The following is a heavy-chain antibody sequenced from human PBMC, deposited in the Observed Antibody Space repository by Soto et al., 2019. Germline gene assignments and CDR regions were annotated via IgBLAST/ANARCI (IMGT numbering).Heavy chain of an antibody. CDR1: GGSISSSNW. D-gene: IGHD4-17*01. Sequence: QVQLQESGPGLVKPSGTLSLTCAVSGGSISSSNWWSWVRQPPGKGLEWIGEIYHSGSTNYNPSLKSRVTITVDKSKTQFSLKLSSVTAADTAVYYCARVLGDYYFPSYYYCGMDVWGQGTTVTVSS. CDR3: ARVLGDYYFPSYYYCGMDV. V-gene: IGHV4-4*02. J-gene: IGHJ6*02. CDR2: IYHSGST.